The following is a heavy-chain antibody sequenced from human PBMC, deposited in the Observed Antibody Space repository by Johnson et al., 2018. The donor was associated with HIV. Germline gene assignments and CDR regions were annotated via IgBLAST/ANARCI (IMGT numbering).Heavy chain of an antibody. CDR1: GFTVSSNY. V-gene: IGHV3-66*01. D-gene: IGHD2-21*01. J-gene: IGHJ3*02. CDR3: ALSVSSVVVAFDI. Sequence: VQLVESGGGLVQPGGSLRLSCAASGFTVSSNYMSWVRQAPGKGLEWVSVIYSGGSTYYADSVKGRFTISRDNSKNTLYLQMNSLRAEDTAVYYCALSVSSVVVAFDIWGQGTMVTVSS. CDR2: IYSGGST.